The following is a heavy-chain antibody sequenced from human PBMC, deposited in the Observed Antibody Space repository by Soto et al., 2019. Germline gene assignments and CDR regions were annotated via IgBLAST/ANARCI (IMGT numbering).Heavy chain of an antibody. D-gene: IGHD2-21*02. J-gene: IGHJ4*02. Sequence: GGSLRLSCAASGFTFSSYSMNWVRQAPGKGLEWVSYISSSSTIYYADSVKGRFTISRDNAKNSLYLQMNSLRDEDTAVYYCAREAGYCGGDCYSTFDYWGQGTLVTVSS. CDR2: ISSSSTI. V-gene: IGHV3-48*02. CDR1: GFTFSSYS. CDR3: AREAGYCGGDCYSTFDY.